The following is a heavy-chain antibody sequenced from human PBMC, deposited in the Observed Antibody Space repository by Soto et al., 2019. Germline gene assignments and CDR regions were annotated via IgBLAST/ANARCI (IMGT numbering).Heavy chain of an antibody. Sequence: QVQMVQSGAEMKKPGASVKIPCKASGYTFTSFSVHWVRQAPGQGLAWMGLINPTGGTTNFAHTFQCTLPITSATSTSAVYLQLSSLRFEVTDFYYYAGGKPSSTRWYYFAFSGQGPLVSVSS. V-gene: IGHV1-46*01. CDR3: AGGKPSSTRWYYFAF. CDR2: INPTGGTT. CDR1: GYTFTSFS. J-gene: IGHJ4*02. D-gene: IGHD2-15*01.